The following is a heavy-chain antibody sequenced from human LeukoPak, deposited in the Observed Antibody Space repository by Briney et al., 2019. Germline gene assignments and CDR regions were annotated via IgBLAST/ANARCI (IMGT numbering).Heavy chain of an antibody. V-gene: IGHV4-30-2*01. CDR1: GGSINSGGYY. J-gene: IGHJ4*02. D-gene: IGHD3-10*01. Sequence: KPSQTLSLTCTVSGGSINSGGYYWSWIRQPPGKGLEWIGYIYHSGSTYYNPSLKSRVTISIDTSKSHFSLKLSSVTAADMAVYYCARQDFGSGILPGYWGQGTLVTVSS. CDR3: ARQDFGSGILPGY. CDR2: IYHSGST.